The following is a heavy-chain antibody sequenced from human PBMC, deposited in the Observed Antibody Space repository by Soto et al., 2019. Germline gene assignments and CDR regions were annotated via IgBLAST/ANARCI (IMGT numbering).Heavy chain of an antibody. J-gene: IGHJ5*02. D-gene: IGHD3-22*01. Sequence: QVQLVQSGAEVKKPGSSVKVSCKASGGTFSSYAISWVRQAPGQGLEWMGGIIPIFGTANYAQKFQGRVTITADESTSTAYMELSSLRSEDTAVYYCARDKFDSSGYYAGDNWFDPWGQGTLVTVSS. CDR2: IIPIFGTA. CDR3: ARDKFDSSGYYAGDNWFDP. V-gene: IGHV1-69*12. CDR1: GGTFSSYA.